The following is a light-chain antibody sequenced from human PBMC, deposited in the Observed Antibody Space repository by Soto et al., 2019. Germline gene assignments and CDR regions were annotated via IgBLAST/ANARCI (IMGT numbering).Light chain of an antibody. CDR2: AGS. V-gene: IGKV1-39*01. J-gene: IGKJ2*01. CDR3: QQSFITPHT. Sequence: DIQMTQSPSSLSASGGDRVTITCRASQTIGRYLNWYQQQPGKAPKPLIYAGSNLQSGVPSRFSGTGSGTDFTLTISSLQHEDFATYYCQQSFITPHTFGQGTKVDIK. CDR1: QTIGRY.